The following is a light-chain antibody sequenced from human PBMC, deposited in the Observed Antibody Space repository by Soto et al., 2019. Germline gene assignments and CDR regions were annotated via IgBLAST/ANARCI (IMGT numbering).Light chain of an antibody. Sequence: DIQMPQSPPSVSAAVGARVTITCRASPGISSWLAWYQQNPGKAPKLLIYAASSLQSGVPPRFSGCGSGTDFTLTISSLQPEDFATYYCQQANSFPLTFGGGTKVEIK. V-gene: IGKV1-12*01. CDR1: PGISSW. CDR2: AAS. CDR3: QQANSFPLT. J-gene: IGKJ4*01.